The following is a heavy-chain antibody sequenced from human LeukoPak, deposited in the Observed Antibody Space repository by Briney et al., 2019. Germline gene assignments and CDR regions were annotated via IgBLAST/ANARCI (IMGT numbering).Heavy chain of an antibody. CDR2: INTNTGNP. J-gene: IGHJ4*02. CDR1: GYTFTSYA. Sequence: ASVKVSCKASGYTFTSYAMNWVRQAPGQGLEWMGWINTNTGNPTYAQGFTGQFVFSLDTSVSTAYLQISSLKAEDTAVYYCAYDSSGWYNYFDYWGQGTLVTVSS. V-gene: IGHV7-4-1*02. CDR3: AYDSSGWYNYFDY. D-gene: IGHD6-19*01.